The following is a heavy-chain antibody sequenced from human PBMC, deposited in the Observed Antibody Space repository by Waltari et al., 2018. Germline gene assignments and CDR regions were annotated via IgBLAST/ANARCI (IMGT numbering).Heavy chain of an antibody. V-gene: IGHV4-59*11. CDR1: GGSISSHY. D-gene: IGHD6-19*01. Sequence: QVQLQESGPGLVKPSETLSLTCTVSGGSISSHYWSWIRQPPGKGLEWIGYIYYSGGTNYNPSLKSRVTISVDTSKNQFSLKLSSVTAADTAVYYCARGFIAVADAFDIWGQGTMVTVSS. CDR3: ARGFIAVADAFDI. J-gene: IGHJ3*02. CDR2: IYYSGGT.